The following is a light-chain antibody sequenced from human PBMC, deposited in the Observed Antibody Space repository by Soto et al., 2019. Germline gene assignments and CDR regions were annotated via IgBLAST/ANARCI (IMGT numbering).Light chain of an antibody. CDR1: QDINKN. CDR2: DAS. J-gene: IGKJ5*01. Sequence: DIQMTQSPSSPSASLGDRGTITCQASQDINKNLIWYQQKPGKAPKLLIYDASDLETGVPSRFSGSGSGTGFTFTISSLQPEDFATYYCQQYESLPLTFGQGTRLEIK. CDR3: QQYESLPLT. V-gene: IGKV1-33*01.